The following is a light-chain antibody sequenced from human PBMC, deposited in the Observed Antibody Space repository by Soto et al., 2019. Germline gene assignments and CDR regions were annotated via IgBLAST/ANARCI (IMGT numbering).Light chain of an antibody. CDR3: QQRSNWPLLT. V-gene: IGKV3-11*01. CDR1: QSVSYY. CDR2: DAS. J-gene: IGKJ4*01. Sequence: EIVLTQSPATLSLSPGEGATLSCRASQSVSYYLAWYQQKPGQAPRLLIYDASNRATGIPARFSGSGSGTDFTLTISSLEPEDFAVYYCQQRSNWPLLTFGGGTKVDIK.